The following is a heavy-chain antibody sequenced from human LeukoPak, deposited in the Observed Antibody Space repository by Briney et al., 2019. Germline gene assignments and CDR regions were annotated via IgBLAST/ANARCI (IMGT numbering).Heavy chain of an antibody. Sequence: GGSLRLSCAASGFTFSSYAMSWVGQAPGKGLEGGSGISGSGGGTYYADSVTGRFTISRENSQNTPYLQMNSLRAEDTAVYYCVLAAGTRFDYWGQGALVTVSS. CDR2: ISGSGGGT. V-gene: IGHV3-23*01. CDR3: VLAAGTRFDY. CDR1: GFTFSSYA. D-gene: IGHD6-13*01. J-gene: IGHJ4*02.